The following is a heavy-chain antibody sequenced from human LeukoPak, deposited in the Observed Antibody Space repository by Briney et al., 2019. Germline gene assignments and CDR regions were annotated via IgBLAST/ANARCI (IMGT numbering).Heavy chain of an antibody. Sequence: SETLSLTCTVSGGSVSNRSYYWGWIRQPPGKGLEWIGSIYYSGNTYYNPSLKSRVTISVDMPKNQFYLKLSSVTAADTAVYYCARFGEPYYYYGMDVWGQGTTVTVSS. J-gene: IGHJ6*02. V-gene: IGHV4-39*07. D-gene: IGHD1-14*01. CDR3: ARFGEPYYYYGMDV. CDR2: IYYSGNT. CDR1: GGSVSNRSYY.